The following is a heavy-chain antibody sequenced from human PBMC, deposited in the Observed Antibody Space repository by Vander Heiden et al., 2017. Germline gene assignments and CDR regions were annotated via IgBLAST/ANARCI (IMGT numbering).Heavy chain of an antibody. CDR3: AKRIAVAGRRGYFDL. CDR1: GFTFYAYA. D-gene: IGHD6-19*01. Sequence: EVQLVESGGGLVQPGRSLSLSCAPSGFTFYAYAMHWAPQAPGKGLEWVSGISWNSGSIGYADSVKGRFTISRDNAKNSLYLQMNSLRAEDTALYYCAKRIAVAGRRGYFDLWGRGTLVTVSS. V-gene: IGHV3-9*01. J-gene: IGHJ2*01. CDR2: ISWNSGSI.